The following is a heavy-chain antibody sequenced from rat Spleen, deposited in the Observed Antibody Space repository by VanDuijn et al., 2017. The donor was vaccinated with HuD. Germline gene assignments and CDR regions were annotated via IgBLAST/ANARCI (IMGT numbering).Heavy chain of an antibody. V-gene: IGHV5-29*01. J-gene: IGHJ2*01. D-gene: IGHD1-11*01. CDR1: GFTFSNCG. CDR3: VRLEGGRTYFDY. CDR2: INYDGTST. Sequence: EVQLVESGGDLVPPGRSLKLSCAASGFTFSNCGMAWVRQAPTKGLEWVATINYDGTSTHYRDSVKGRFTISRDNAKSTLYLQMDSLRSEDTATYYCVRLEGGRTYFDYWGQGVVVTVSS.